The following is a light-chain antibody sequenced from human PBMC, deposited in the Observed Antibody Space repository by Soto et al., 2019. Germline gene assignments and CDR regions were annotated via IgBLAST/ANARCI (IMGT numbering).Light chain of an antibody. Sequence: DIPLTQSPSSVSASVGDRVTITCRASQGLSSWLAWYQQKPGKAPKLLIYAVSYLQTGVPSRFSGSGSGTDFTLTITNLQPEDFATYYCQQANTFPLTFGPGTKVDIK. CDR2: AVS. V-gene: IGKV1-12*01. CDR1: QGLSSW. CDR3: QQANTFPLT. J-gene: IGKJ3*01.